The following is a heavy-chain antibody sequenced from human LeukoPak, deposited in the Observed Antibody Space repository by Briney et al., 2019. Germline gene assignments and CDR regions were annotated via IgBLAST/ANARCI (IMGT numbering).Heavy chain of an antibody. CDR1: GFNFANHA. CDR2: ISGGGDIT. J-gene: IGHJ4*02. D-gene: IGHD2-21*02. Sequence: GGSLRLSCAASGFNFANHAMSWVRQTAGKGLEWVSAISGGGDITYYADSVKGRFTISRDSSKDTLFLQMHSLRPGDTAVYYCVREDTPATANYWGQGTLVTISS. CDR3: VREDTPATANY. V-gene: IGHV3-23*01.